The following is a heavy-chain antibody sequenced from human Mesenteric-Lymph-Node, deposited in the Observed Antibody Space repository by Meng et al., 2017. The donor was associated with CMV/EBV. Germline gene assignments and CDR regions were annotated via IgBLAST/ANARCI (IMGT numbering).Heavy chain of an antibody. J-gene: IGHJ6*02. Sequence: GGSLRLSCAASGFSFSSYAMHWVRQAPGKGLEWVAVISYDGRNKYYADSVKGRFTISRDNSKNTLYLQMNSLRPEDTAVYHCARDQLLNSYYYYDIDVWGQGTTVTVSS. CDR2: ISYDGRNK. V-gene: IGHV3-30*03. CDR1: GFSFSSYA. CDR3: ARDQLLNSYYYYDIDV. D-gene: IGHD2-2*01.